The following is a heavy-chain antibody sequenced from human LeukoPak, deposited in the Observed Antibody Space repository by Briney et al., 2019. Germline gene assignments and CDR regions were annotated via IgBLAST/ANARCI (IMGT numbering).Heavy chain of an antibody. D-gene: IGHD3-22*01. CDR1: GGSISSGDYY. CDR3: ARERWFYYDSSGYKNYYYYGMDV. V-gene: IGHV4-30-4*01. CDR2: IYYSGST. J-gene: IGHJ6*02. Sequence: SETLSLTCTVSGGSISSGDYYWRWIRQPPGKGLEWIGYIYYSGSTYYNPSLKSRVTISVDTSKNQFSLKLSSVTAADTAVYYCARERWFYYDSSGYKNYYYYGMDVWGQGTTVTVSS.